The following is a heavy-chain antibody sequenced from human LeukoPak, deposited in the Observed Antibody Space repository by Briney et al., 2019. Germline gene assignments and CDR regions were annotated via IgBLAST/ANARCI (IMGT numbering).Heavy chain of an antibody. CDR3: ARMGYYYSIPTFFDY. J-gene: IGHJ4*02. CDR1: GFTVSSNY. CDR2: IYSGGNT. D-gene: IGHD3-22*01. V-gene: IGHV3-66*02. Sequence: GGSLRLSCAASGFTVSSNYMSWVRQAPGKGLEWVSVIYSGGNTYYTGSVKGRFTISRDSSKNTLYLQMNSLRAEDTAVYYCARMGYYYSIPTFFDYWGQGTLVTVSS.